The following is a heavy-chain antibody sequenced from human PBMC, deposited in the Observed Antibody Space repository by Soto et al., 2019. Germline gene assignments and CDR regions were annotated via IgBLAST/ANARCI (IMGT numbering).Heavy chain of an antibody. CDR1: GFTFISYW. J-gene: IGHJ6*03. CDR2: IKQDGSEK. Sequence: GGSLRLSCAASGFTFISYWMSWVLQAPWKGLEWVANIKQDGSEKYYVDSVKGRFTISRDNAKNSLYLQMNSLRAEDTAVYYCARGSHCSSTSCYLNYYYMDVWGKGTTVTVSS. D-gene: IGHD2-2*01. CDR3: ARGSHCSSTSCYLNYYYMDV. V-gene: IGHV3-7*01.